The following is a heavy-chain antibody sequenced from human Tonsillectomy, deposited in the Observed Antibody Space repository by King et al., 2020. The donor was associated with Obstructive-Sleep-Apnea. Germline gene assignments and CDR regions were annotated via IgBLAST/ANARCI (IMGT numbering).Heavy chain of an antibody. Sequence: VQLVESGGGLVKPGRSLRLSCAASGFTFSDYYMNWIRQSPGKGLEWLAFVSGTGDTLYYADSVRGRFTISRDNDKNSLSLQMNSLRAADTATYYCTRGVFSDFWGRGTLVTVSS. D-gene: IGHD3-16*01. V-gene: IGHV3-11*01. CDR3: TRGVFSDF. CDR2: VSGTGDTL. J-gene: IGHJ4*02. CDR1: GFTFSDYY.